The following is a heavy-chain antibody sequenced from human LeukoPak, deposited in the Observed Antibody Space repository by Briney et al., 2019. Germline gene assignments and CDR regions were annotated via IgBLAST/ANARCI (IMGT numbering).Heavy chain of an antibody. V-gene: IGHV3-21*06. D-gene: IGHD5-18*01. CDR2: VSGTSEYI. Sequence: GGSLRLSCAASGFSFSTYSMIWVRQAPGKGLEWVSSVSGTSEYIYYADLVRGRFTISRDNAKNTVYLQMNSLRAEDTAVYYCAREGGYSYGYYYFDYWGQGTLVTVSS. CDR3: AREGGYSYGYYYFDY. CDR1: GFSFSTYS. J-gene: IGHJ4*02.